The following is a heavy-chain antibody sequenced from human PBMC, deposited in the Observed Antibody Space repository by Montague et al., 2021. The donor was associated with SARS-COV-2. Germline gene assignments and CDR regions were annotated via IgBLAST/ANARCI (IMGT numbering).Heavy chain of an antibody. CDR3: ANPKGAFDI. CDR2: LSGSGGTT. CDR1: GLTFSHYA. V-gene: IGHV3-23*01. J-gene: IGHJ3*02. Sequence: SLRLSCGASGLTFSHYAMSWVRQAPGKGPECVSGLSGSGGTTYYADSVKGRFTISRDNSKNTLYLQMNSLRAEDTAVYYCANPKGAFDIWGQGTMVTVSS.